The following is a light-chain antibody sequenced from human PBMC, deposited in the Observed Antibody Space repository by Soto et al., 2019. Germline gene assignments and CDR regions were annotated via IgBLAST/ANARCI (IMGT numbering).Light chain of an antibody. Sequence: DIQLTQSPSFLSASVGDRVTITCRASQGISSNLAWYQQKPGKAPKLLIYAASTLQSGVPSRFSGSGSGTECTLTISSLQPEDFATYYCQQFNSYPITFGQGTRLEIK. CDR3: QQFNSYPIT. V-gene: IGKV1-9*01. CDR1: QGISSN. CDR2: AAS. J-gene: IGKJ5*01.